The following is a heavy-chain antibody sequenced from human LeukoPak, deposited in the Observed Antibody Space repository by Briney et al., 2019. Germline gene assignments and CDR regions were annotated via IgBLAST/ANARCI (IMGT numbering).Heavy chain of an antibody. V-gene: IGHV3-66*04. J-gene: IGHJ6*02. CDR1: GFTVSSNS. D-gene: IGHD4-17*01. Sequence: PGGSLRLSRAVSGFTVSSNSMNWVRQAPGKGLEWVSVIYTGGSTYYADSVKARFIISRDNSKNTLYLQMSSLRAEDTAVYYCARPGTTLYYGMDVWGQGTTVTVSS. CDR2: IYTGGST. CDR3: ARPGTTLYYGMDV.